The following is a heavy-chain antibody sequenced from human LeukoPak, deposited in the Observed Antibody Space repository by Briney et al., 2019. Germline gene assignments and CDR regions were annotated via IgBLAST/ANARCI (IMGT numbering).Heavy chain of an antibody. D-gene: IGHD4-17*01. CDR3: ARAGATVTSHFDS. V-gene: IGHV1-18*01. Sequence: ASVKVSCKASGYTFTTYGISWVRQAPGQGLEWKGWISGYNGDTNYAQRFQGRVTMTTDTSTSTAYMELRSLRSDDTAVYYCARAGATVTSHFDSWGQGTLVTVSS. CDR2: ISGYNGDT. J-gene: IGHJ4*02. CDR1: GYTFTTYG.